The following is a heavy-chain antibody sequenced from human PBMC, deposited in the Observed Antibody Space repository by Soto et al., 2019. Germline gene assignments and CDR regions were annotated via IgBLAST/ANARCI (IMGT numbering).Heavy chain of an antibody. V-gene: IGHV3-30*18. J-gene: IGHJ4*02. CDR3: AKAKYSGSSYFDY. Sequence: GGSLRLSCATSGFTFSTYGMHWVRQAPGKGLEWVAAISSDGSNKYQADSVKGRFTISRDNSKNTLYLQMNSLRAEDTAVYYCAKAKYSGSSYFDYWGQGT. D-gene: IGHD1-26*01. CDR2: ISSDGSNK. CDR1: GFTFSTYG.